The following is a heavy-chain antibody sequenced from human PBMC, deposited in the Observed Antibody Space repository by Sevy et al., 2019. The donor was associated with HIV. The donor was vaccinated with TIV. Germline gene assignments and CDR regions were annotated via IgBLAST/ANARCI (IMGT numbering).Heavy chain of an antibody. V-gene: IGHV3-7*01. CDR1: GFTFYDYW. J-gene: IGHJ4*02. CDR3: ARRYFDL. Sequence: GGSLRLSCAASGFTFYDYWMQWVRQAPGQGLEWVANIRQDGNELYYADSVKGRFTISRDNAKESLFLQMTNLRVEDTAIYYCARRYFDLWGQGTLVTVSS. CDR2: IRQDGNEL.